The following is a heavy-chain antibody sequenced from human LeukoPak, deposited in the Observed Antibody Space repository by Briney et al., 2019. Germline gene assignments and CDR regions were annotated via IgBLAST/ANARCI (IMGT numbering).Heavy chain of an antibody. V-gene: IGHV3-66*01. D-gene: IGHD3-22*01. J-gene: IGHJ4*02. CDR1: GFTVNSNY. Sequence: GGSLRLSCAASGFTVNSNYMTWVRQAPGKGLEWVSVIFRGSGTSYAVSVKGRFTISRDNSRNTVYLQMNSLRVEDTAVYYCARDYYDSGGYLAYWGQGTLVTVSS. CDR2: IFRGSGT. CDR3: ARDYYDSGGYLAY.